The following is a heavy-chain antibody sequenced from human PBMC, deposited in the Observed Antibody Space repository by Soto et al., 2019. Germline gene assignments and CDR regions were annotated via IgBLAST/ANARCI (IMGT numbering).Heavy chain of an antibody. CDR3: ARDNHKGSGSFDY. J-gene: IGHJ4*02. CDR1: SGSISSSNW. D-gene: IGHD3-10*01. CDR2: IYHSGST. Sequence: SETLSLTCAVSSGSISSSNWWSWVRQPPGKGLEWIGEIYHSGSTNYNPSLKSRVTISVDTSKNQFSLKLSSVTAADTAVYYCARDNHKGSGSFDYWGQGTLVTVSS. V-gene: IGHV4-4*02.